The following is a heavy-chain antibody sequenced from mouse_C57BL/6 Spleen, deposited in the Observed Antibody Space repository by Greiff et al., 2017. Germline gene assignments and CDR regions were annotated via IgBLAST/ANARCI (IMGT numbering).Heavy chain of an antibody. CDR2: IYPGDGDT. CDR1: GYAFSSYC. J-gene: IGHJ1*03. D-gene: IGHD1-1*01. CDR3: ARGATVRWYFDV. Sequence: VQLQQSGAELVKPGASVKISCKASGYAFSSYCMNWVKQRPGKGLEWIGQIYPGDGDTNYNGKFKGKATLTADKSSSTAYMQLSSLTSEDSAVYFCARGATVRWYFDVWGTGTTVTVSS. V-gene: IGHV1-80*01.